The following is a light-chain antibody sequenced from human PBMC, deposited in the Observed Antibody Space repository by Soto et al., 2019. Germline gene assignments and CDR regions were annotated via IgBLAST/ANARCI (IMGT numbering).Light chain of an antibody. CDR1: RPVVRQY. V-gene: IGKV3-20*01. CDR2: DAV. CDR3: QQNGRSPT. J-gene: IGKJ3*01. Sequence: EIVLTQSPYALSFSPWERFSLSFMAVRPVVRQYIAWYHQKPGQAPRLLIHDAVSRATGIPDRFSGSGSGSGTDFTLFISRLEPEDCGVYYCQQNGRSPTFGPGTKVDIK.